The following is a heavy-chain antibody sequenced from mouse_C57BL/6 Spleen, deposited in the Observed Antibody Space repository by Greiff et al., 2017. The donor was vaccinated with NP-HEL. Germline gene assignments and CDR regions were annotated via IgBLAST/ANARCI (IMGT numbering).Heavy chain of an antibody. V-gene: IGHV5-16*01. CDR3: ARDGRGSSYAMEY. CDR1: GFTFSDYY. CDR2: INYDGSST. Sequence: EVKLMESEGGLVQPGSSMKLSCTASGFTFSDYYMAWVRQVPEKGLEWVANINYDGSSTYYLDSLKSRFIISRDTEKNILYLQMSSLKSEDTATYYCARDGRGSSYAMEYWGQGTSVTVSS. D-gene: IGHD1-1*01. J-gene: IGHJ4*01.